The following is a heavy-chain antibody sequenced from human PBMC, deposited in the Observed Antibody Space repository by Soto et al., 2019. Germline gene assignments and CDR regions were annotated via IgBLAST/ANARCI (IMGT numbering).Heavy chain of an antibody. V-gene: IGHV1-69*13. Sequence: ASVKVSCKASGGTFSSYAISWVRQAPGQGLGWMGGIIPIFGTANYAQKFQGRVTITADESTGTAYMELGSLRSEDTAVYYCVGGEGIYYFDYWGQGTLVTVSS. D-gene: IGHD3-16*01. J-gene: IGHJ4*02. CDR3: VGGEGIYYFDY. CDR1: GGTFSSYA. CDR2: IIPIFGTA.